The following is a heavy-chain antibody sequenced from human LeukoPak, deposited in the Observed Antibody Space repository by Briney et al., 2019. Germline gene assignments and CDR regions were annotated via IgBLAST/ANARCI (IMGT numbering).Heavy chain of an antibody. Sequence: GGSLRLSCAASGFTFSDYAMSWVRQAPGKGLEWVSAISGSGDSTYYADSVKGRFTISRDNSKNTLYLQMNSLRVEDTAVYYCAKSEIVTQKIVDYGGQGTLVTVSS. J-gene: IGHJ4*02. CDR2: ISGSGDST. CDR1: GFTFSDYA. CDR3: AKSEIVTQKIVDY. V-gene: IGHV3-23*01. D-gene: IGHD2/OR15-2a*01.